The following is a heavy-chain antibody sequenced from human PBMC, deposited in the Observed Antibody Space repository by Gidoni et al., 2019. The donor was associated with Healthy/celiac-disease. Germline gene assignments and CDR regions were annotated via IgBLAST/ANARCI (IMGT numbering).Heavy chain of an antibody. D-gene: IGHD1-7*01. CDR2: ISYDGSNK. CDR3: ARDRELDGWGGFDY. CDR1: GFTFSSYA. J-gene: IGHJ4*02. V-gene: IGHV3-30*04. Sequence: QVQLVESGGGVVQPGRSLRLSCAASGFTFSSYAMHWVRQAPGKGLEWVAVISYDGSNKYYADSVKGRFTISRDNSKNTLYLQMNSLRAEDTAVYYCARDRELDGWGGFDYWGQGTLVTVSS.